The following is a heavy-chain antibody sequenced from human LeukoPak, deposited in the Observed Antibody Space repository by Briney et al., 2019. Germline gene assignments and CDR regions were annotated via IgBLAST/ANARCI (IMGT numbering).Heavy chain of an antibody. CDR2: INQDGSEK. CDR1: GFTLSSYW. J-gene: IGHJ4*02. D-gene: IGHD4-23*01. V-gene: IGHV3-7*01. Sequence: GGSLRVSCADSGFTLSSYWISWVRQAPGKGLEWVANINQDGSEKYYVDSVRGRFTISRDNAKNSLYLQMNSLRAEDTAVYYCAISSPVATVGYWGQGTLVTVSS. CDR3: AISSPVATVGY.